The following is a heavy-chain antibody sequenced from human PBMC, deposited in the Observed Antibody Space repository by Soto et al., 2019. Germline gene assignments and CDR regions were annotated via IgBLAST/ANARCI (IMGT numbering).Heavy chain of an antibody. CDR2: ISSSSDYI. D-gene: IGHD6-13*01. J-gene: IGHJ4*02. CDR1: GFTFTSYT. Sequence: VGSLRLSCAASGFTFTSYTMNWVRQAPGKGLEWVSSISSSSDYIYYADSMKGRVTISRDNAKNSLFLDMNSLTGEDTAVYYCARARVYATGPLDFWGQGTLVTVSS. CDR3: ARARVYATGPLDF. V-gene: IGHV3-21*06.